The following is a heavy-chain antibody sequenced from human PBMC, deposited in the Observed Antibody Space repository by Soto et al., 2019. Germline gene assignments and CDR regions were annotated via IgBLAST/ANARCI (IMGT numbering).Heavy chain of an antibody. Sequence: QVQLVESGGGVVQPGRSLRLSCAASGFTFSSYGMHWVRQAPGKGLEWVAVIWYDGSNKYYADSVKGRFTISRDNSKNTLYLQMNSLRAEDTAVYYCARDGGYSYGRPWDYWGQGTLVTVSS. CDR2: IWYDGSNK. D-gene: IGHD5-18*01. CDR3: ARDGGYSYGRPWDY. V-gene: IGHV3-33*01. J-gene: IGHJ4*02. CDR1: GFTFSSYG.